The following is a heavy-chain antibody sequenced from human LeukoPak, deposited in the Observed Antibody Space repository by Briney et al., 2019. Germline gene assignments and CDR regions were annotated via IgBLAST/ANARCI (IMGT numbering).Heavy chain of an antibody. CDR1: GYTFTSHD. J-gene: IGHJ4*02. CDR3: ARGPPSLIAARPTGGFDY. CDR2: MNPNSGNT. V-gene: IGHV1-8*03. Sequence: ASVKVSCKASGYTFTSHDINWVRQATGQGLEWMGWMNPNSGNTGYAQKFQGRVTITRNTSISTAYMELSSLRSEDTAVYYCARGPPSLIAARPTGGFDYWGQGTLVTVSS. D-gene: IGHD6-6*01.